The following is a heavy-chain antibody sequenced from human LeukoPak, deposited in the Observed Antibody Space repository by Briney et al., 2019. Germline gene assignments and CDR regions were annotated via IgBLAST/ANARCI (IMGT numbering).Heavy chain of an antibody. J-gene: IGHJ4*02. D-gene: IGHD6-19*01. Sequence: NPSETLSLTCAVSGASISSNSDYWGWIRQAPGKGLEWIASIYSLGTTFYNPSLQSRVTISIDISKSEFSLDVTSVTAADTAIYYCVRDGGTVAGIFDYWGQGILTTVSP. V-gene: IGHV4-39*07. CDR1: GASISSNSDY. CDR2: IYSLGTT. CDR3: VRDGGTVAGIFDY.